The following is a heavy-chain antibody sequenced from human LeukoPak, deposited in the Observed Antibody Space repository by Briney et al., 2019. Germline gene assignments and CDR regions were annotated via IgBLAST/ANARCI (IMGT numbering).Heavy chain of an antibody. CDR3: AKDFCSSTSCRFDS. CDR1: GFIFSTYA. V-gene: IGHV3-23*01. J-gene: IGHJ4*02. D-gene: IGHD2-2*01. CDR2: ISGSGDST. Sequence: PGGSLRLSCAASGFIFSTYAMSWVRQAPGKGLEWVSIISGSGDSTYYADSVKGRFTISRDNSKNTLHLQMNSLSAEDTAVYYCAKDFCSSTSCRFDSWGQGTLVTVSS.